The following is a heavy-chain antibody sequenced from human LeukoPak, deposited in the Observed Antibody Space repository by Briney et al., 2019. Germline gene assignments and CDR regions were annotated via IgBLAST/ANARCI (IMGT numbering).Heavy chain of an antibody. Sequence: GGSLRLSCAASGFTFSNYAMHWVRQAPGKGLEYVSAITTNGGSTYYANSVKGRLTISRDNSKNTLYLQMGSLRAEDMAVYYCARGWVLWDYWGQGTLVTVSS. J-gene: IGHJ4*02. CDR2: ITTNGGST. D-gene: IGHD2/OR15-2a*01. CDR3: ARGWVLWDY. CDR1: GFTFSNYA. V-gene: IGHV3-64*01.